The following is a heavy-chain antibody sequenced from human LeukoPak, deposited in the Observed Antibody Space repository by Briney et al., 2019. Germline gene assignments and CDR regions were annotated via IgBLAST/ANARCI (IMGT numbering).Heavy chain of an antibody. D-gene: IGHD1/OR15-1a*01. CDR3: ARESVEQGFDY. CDR2: IYSGGST. V-gene: IGHV3-53*01. CDR1: GFTFSSYG. J-gene: IGHJ4*02. Sequence: GGTLRLSCAASGFTFSSYGMSWVRQAPGKGLEWVSVIYSGGSTYYADSVKGRFTISRDNSKNTLYLQMNSLRAEDTAVYYCARESVEQGFDYWGQGTLVTVSS.